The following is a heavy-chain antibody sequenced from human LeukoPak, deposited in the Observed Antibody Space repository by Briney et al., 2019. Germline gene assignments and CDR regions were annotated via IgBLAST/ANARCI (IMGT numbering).Heavy chain of an antibody. J-gene: IGHJ4*02. V-gene: IGHV4-34*01. Sequence: SETLSLTCTVSGGSISSYYWSWIRQPPGKGLEWIGEINHSGSTNYNPSLKSRVTISVDTSKNQFSLKLSSVTAADTAVYYCARSRRSGIPLWGQGTLVTASS. CDR3: ARSRRSGIPL. CDR2: INHSGST. D-gene: IGHD1-14*01. CDR1: GGSISSYY.